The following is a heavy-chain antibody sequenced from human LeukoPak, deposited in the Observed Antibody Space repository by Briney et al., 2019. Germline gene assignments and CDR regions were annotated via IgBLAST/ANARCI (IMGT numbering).Heavy chain of an antibody. CDR3: AKGDRAGIAARPGVVDY. D-gene: IGHD6-6*01. CDR1: GFTFDDYA. CDR2: ISWNSGSI. Sequence: GRSLRLSCAASGFTFDDYAKHWVRQAPGKGLEWVSGISWNSGSIGYADSVKGRFTISRDNAKNSLYLQMNSLRAEDTALYYCAKGDRAGIAARPGVVDYWGQGTLVTVSS. J-gene: IGHJ4*02. V-gene: IGHV3-9*01.